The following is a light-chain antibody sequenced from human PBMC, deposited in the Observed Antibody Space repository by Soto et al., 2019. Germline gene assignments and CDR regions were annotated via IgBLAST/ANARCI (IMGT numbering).Light chain of an antibody. CDR3: TSFTSTNTSVV. CDR2: EVT. CDR1: PSDIGGYNY. J-gene: IGLJ2*01. V-gene: IGLV2-14*01. Sequence: QSALTQPASVSGSPGQSITISCTGAPSDIGGYNYVSWYQQHPGRAPKLMIYEVTHRPSGVSNRFSGSKSGNTASLTISGLQAEDEADYYCTSFTSTNTSVVFGGGTKVTVL.